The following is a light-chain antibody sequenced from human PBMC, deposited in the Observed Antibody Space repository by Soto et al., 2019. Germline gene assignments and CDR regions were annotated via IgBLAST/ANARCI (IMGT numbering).Light chain of an antibody. V-gene: IGKV1-9*01. CDR3: QQVNGYQHT. Sequence: DIQLTQSPSFLSASVGDRVTITCRASQGISSHLAWYQQIPGKGPKLLIYAASTLQSGVPSRFSGSGSGTDFTLAISSLQPEDFATYYCQQVNGYQHTFGQGTKLEIK. CDR1: QGISSH. J-gene: IGKJ2*01. CDR2: AAS.